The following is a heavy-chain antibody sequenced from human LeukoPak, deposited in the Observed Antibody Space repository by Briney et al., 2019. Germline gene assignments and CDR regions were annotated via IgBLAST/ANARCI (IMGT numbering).Heavy chain of an antibody. V-gene: IGHV4-59*01. CDR2: IYYSGRT. Sequence: KPSETLSLTCTVSGGSISSDYWSWIRQPPGKGLEWIGYIYYSGRTYYNPSLKSRITISVDTSKNQFPLKLSSVTAADTAVYYCARGFYSPHYWGQGTLVSVSS. CDR1: GGSISSDY. D-gene: IGHD4-11*01. J-gene: IGHJ4*02. CDR3: ARGFYSPHY.